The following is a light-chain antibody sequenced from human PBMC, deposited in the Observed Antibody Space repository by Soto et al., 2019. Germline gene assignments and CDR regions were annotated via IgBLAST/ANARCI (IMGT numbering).Light chain of an antibody. CDR2: DAS. Sequence: EIVLTQSPATLSLSPGERATLSCRTSQSVSSYLAWYQQKPGQAPRLLIYDASNRATDIPARFSGSGSGTAFTLTISSLEPEDFAVYYCHQRSNWPYTFGQGTTLDIK. CDR3: HQRSNWPYT. V-gene: IGKV3-11*01. CDR1: QSVSSY. J-gene: IGKJ2*01.